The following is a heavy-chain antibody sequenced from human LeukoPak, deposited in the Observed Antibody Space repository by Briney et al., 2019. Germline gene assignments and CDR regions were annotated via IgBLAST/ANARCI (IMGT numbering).Heavy chain of an antibody. CDR1: GFTFNSYA. D-gene: IGHD6-19*01. CDR3: GKTTAGYSSGRFPGWPVDY. V-gene: IGHV3-23*01. J-gene: IGHJ4*02. Sequence: GGSLRLSCAASGFTFNSYAMYWVRQAPGKGLEWISGIFGSGGSAHYADSVKGRFTISRDNSKNTLYLQMNSLRAEDTAVYYCGKTTAGYSSGRFPGWPVDYWGQGTLVTVSP. CDR2: IFGSGGSA.